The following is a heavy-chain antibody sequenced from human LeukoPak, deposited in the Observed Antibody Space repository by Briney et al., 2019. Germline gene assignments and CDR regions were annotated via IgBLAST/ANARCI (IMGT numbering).Heavy chain of an antibody. CDR3: ARDGALKEVDY. CDR1: GFTFSSYA. D-gene: IGHD1-26*01. V-gene: IGHV3-23*01. Sequence: GGSLRLSCAASGFTFSSYAMSWVRQAPGKGLEWVSAISGSGGSTYYADSVKGRFTISRDNAKNSLYLQMNSLRAEDTAVYYCARDGALKEVDYWGQGTLVTVSS. J-gene: IGHJ4*02. CDR2: ISGSGGST.